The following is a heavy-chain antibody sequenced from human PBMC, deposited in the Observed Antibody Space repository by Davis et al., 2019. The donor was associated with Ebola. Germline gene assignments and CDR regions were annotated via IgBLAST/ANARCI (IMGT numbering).Heavy chain of an antibody. CDR3: ARDNFGVAIFDY. V-gene: IGHV4-59*01. D-gene: IGHD3-3*01. Sequence: PGGSLRLSCAASGFTFSSYSMNWVRQAPGKGLEWIGYIYYSGSTNYNPSLKSRVTISVDTSKNQFSLKLSSVTAADTAVYYCARDNFGVAIFDYWGQGTLVTVSS. J-gene: IGHJ4*02. CDR2: IYYSGST. CDR1: GFTFSSYS.